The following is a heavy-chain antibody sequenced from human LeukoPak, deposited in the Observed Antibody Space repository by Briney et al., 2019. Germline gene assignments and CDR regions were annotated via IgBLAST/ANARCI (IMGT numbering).Heavy chain of an antibody. CDR1: GFTFSSYA. D-gene: IGHD6-13*01. J-gene: IGHJ4*02. CDR3: AKVRWQQLVLLNFDY. CDR2: ISGSGGST. Sequence: PGGSLRLSCAASGFTFSSYAMSWVRQAPGKGLEWVPAISGSGGSTYYADSVKGRFTISRDNSKNTLYLQMNSLRAEDTAVYYCAKVRWQQLVLLNFDYWGQGTLVTVSS. V-gene: IGHV3-23*01.